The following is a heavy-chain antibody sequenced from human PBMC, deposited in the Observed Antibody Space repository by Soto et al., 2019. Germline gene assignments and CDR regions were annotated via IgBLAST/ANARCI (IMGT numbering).Heavy chain of an antibody. V-gene: IGHV1-69*08. J-gene: IGHJ4*02. CDR1: GGTFSSYT. D-gene: IGHD6-13*01. Sequence: QVQLVQSGAEVKKPGSSVKVSCKASGGTFSSYTISWVRQAPGQGVEWMGRIIPILGIANYAQKCQVRVTITADKPTSTVYMELSGLRSEATAVYDSAGDRGVVIAAADHFDYWGQGSLVTVSS. CDR2: IIPILGIA. CDR3: AGDRGVVIAAADHFDY.